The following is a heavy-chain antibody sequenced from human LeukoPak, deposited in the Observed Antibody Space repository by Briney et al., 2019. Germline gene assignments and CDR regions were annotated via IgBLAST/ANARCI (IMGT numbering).Heavy chain of an antibody. J-gene: IGHJ3*02. Sequence: PGGSLRLSCAASGSTFSNYYMIWIRQAPGKGLEWISYISSSATTIYYVDSVKGRFTISRDNAKNSLYLQMNSLRVEDTTVYYCARATADAFDIWGQGTMVTVSS. CDR1: GSTFSNYY. CDR2: ISSSATTI. V-gene: IGHV3-11*01. CDR3: ARATADAFDI.